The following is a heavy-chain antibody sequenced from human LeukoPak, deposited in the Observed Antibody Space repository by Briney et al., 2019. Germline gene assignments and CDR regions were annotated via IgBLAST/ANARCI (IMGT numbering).Heavy chain of an antibody. CDR1: GGSISSYY. V-gene: IGHV4-59*12. J-gene: IGHJ6*02. CDR3: ARDRLITFGGVIVYYYGMDV. Sequence: SETLSLTCTVSGGSISSYYWSWIRQPPGKGLEWIGYIYYSGSTNYNPSLKSRVTIPVDTSKNQFSLKLSSVTAADTAVYYCARDRLITFGGVIVYYYGMDVWGQGTTVTVSS. CDR2: IYYSGST. D-gene: IGHD3-16*02.